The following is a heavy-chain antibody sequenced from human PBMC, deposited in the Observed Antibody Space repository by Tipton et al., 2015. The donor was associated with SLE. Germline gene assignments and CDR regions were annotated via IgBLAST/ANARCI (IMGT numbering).Heavy chain of an antibody. D-gene: IGHD3-3*01. V-gene: IGHV4-34*01. Sequence: GLVKPSETLSLTCAVYGGSFSGYYWSWIRQPPGKGLEWIGEINHSGSTDYNPSLKSRVTISVDTSKNQFSLKLSSVTAADTAVYYCARSDDAFDIWGQGTMVTVSS. CDR1: GGSFSGYY. J-gene: IGHJ3*02. CDR2: INHSGST. CDR3: ARSDDAFDI.